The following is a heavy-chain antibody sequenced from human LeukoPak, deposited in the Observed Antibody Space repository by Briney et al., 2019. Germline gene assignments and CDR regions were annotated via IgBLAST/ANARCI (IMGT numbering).Heavy chain of an antibody. J-gene: IGHJ4*02. D-gene: IGHD3-9*01. CDR1: GFTFSNAW. Sequence: GGSLRLSCAASGFTFSNAWMSWVRQAPGKGLEWVGRIKSKTDGGTTDYAAPVKGRFTISRDDPKNTLYLQMNSLKTEDTAVYYCTTEGGYDILTGYPTGDYWGQGTLVTVSS. CDR2: IKSKTDGGTT. V-gene: IGHV3-15*01. CDR3: TTEGGYDILTGYPTGDY.